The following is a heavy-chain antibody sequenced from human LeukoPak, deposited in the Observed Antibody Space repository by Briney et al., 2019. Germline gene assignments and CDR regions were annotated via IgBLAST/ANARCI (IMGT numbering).Heavy chain of an antibody. CDR2: IFRSGET. CDR1: GGSINSSNW. V-gene: IGHV4-4*02. D-gene: IGHD4-17*01. CDR3: ARGRHGDFGNWFDP. Sequence: SETLSLTCTIFGGSINSSNWWNWVRQSPGKGLEWIGEIFRSGETNYNSSLESRLTISVDRTKNRFSLRLNSVTAADTAVYYCARGRHGDFGNWFDPWGQGTPVIVAS. J-gene: IGHJ5*02.